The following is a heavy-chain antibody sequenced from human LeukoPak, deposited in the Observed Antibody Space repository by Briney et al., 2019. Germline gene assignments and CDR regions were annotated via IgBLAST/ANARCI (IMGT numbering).Heavy chain of an antibody. CDR1: GGSISTYY. CDR2: IHSSGTT. V-gene: IGHV4-4*07. D-gene: IGHD2-2*01. CDR3: AREGVVVVVVPNAHNWFDP. J-gene: IGHJ5*02. Sequence: SETLSLTCTVSGGSISTYYWSWIRQPPGKGLEWIGRIHSSGTTNYNPSLKSRVTMSVDTSKNQFSLRLSPVTAADTAVYYCAREGVVVVVVPNAHNWFDPWGQGTLVTVSS.